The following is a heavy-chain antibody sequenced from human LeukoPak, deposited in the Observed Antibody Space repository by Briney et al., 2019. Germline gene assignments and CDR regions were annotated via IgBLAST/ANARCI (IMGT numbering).Heavy chain of an antibody. CDR2: IYHSGST. CDR1: GYSISSGYC. CDR3: ARHSRLQPTLGGYFDY. Sequence: PSETLSLTCAVSGYSISSGYCWGWIRQPPGKGLEWIGSIYHSGSTYYNPSLKSRVTISVDTSKNQFSLKLSSVTAADTAVYYCARHSRLQPTLGGYFDYWGQGTLVTVSS. D-gene: IGHD3-16*01. J-gene: IGHJ4*02. V-gene: IGHV4-38-2*01.